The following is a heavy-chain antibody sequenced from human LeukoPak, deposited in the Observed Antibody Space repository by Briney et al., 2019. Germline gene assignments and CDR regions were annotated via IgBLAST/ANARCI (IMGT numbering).Heavy chain of an antibody. Sequence: SETLSLTCTVFGGSINTSNYYWGWIRQPPGKGLEWIGGIYYSGYTYYNPSLKSRITISVDTPKNQFSLKLSSVTAADTAVYYCASRSRVDTALVPFDFWGQGTLVTVSS. CDR2: IYYSGYT. CDR3: ASRSRVDTALVPFDF. D-gene: IGHD5-18*01. CDR1: GGSINTSNYY. J-gene: IGHJ4*02. V-gene: IGHV4-39*01.